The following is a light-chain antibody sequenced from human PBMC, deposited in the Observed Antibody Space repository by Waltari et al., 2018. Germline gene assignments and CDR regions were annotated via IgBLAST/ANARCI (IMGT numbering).Light chain of an antibody. Sequence: DIQMTQSPSSLSTSVGDRVTITCQASQDINIFLNWYQHKPGKAPKLLIYDVSSLERGVPSRFSGSGSRTDFTLTISSLQAEDFATYYCQQYDDLPYTFGQGTKLEIK. J-gene: IGKJ2*01. V-gene: IGKV1-33*01. CDR3: QQYDDLPYT. CDR1: QDINIF. CDR2: DVS.